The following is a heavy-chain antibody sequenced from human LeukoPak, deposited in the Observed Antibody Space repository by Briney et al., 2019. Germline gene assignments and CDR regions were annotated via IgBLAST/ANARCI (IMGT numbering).Heavy chain of an antibody. J-gene: IGHJ4*02. D-gene: IGHD1-26*01. CDR1: GFTFSSYW. CDR3: ARGSSAGASLRHDY. CDR2: IKQDGGEE. V-gene: IGHV3-7*01. Sequence: PGGSLRLSCAASGFTFSSYWMSWVRQAPGKGLEWVANIKQDGGEENFVDSVKGRFTISRDNAKKSLYLQMNSLRAEDTAVYYCARGSSAGASLRHDYWGQGTLVTVSS.